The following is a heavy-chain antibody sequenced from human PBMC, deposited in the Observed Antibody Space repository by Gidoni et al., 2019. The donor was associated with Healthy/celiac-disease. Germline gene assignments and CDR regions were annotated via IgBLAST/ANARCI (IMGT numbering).Heavy chain of an antibody. CDR2: INHSGST. D-gene: IGHD6-13*01. CDR3: ARGALIAAAGVDAFDI. V-gene: IGHV4-34*01. CDR1: GRSCSYYY. J-gene: IGHJ3*02. Sequence: QVQLQQWGAGLLKPSETLSLTCSVYGRSCSYYYWSWIRQPPGKGLDWIGEINHSGSTNYNPSLKSRVTISVDTSKNQFSLKLSSVTAADTAVYYCARGALIAAAGVDAFDIWGQGTMVTVSS.